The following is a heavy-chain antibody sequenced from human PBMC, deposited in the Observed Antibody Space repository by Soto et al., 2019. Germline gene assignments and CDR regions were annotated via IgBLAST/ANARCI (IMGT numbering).Heavy chain of an antibody. Sequence: SQTLSLTCAISGDSVSSNSAAWNWIRQSPSRGLEWLGRTYYRSKWYNDYAVSVKSRITINPHTSKNQFSLQLNSVTPEDTAVYFCARTLSSSAENWFDPWGQGTLVTVSS. CDR1: GDSVSSNSAA. J-gene: IGHJ5*02. D-gene: IGHD6-6*01. CDR2: TYYRSKWYN. CDR3: ARTLSSSAENWFDP. V-gene: IGHV6-1*01.